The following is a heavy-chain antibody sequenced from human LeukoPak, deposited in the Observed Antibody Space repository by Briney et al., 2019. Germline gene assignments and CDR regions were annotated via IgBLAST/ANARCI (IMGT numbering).Heavy chain of an antibody. CDR1: GFTFSSYE. J-gene: IGHJ3*02. Sequence: PGGSLRLSCAASGFTFSSYELYWVRQAPGKGLEWISYICSSSTIIKYADSVRGRFTISRDDARESLYLHMSSLRADDTAIYYCGASRQYVGAFDIWGQGTLVTVSS. V-gene: IGHV3-48*03. CDR3: GASRQYVGAFDI. D-gene: IGHD3-16*01. CDR2: ICSSSTII.